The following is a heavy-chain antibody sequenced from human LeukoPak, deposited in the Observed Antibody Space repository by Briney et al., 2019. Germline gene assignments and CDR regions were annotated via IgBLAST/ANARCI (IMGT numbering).Heavy chain of an antibody. Sequence: GGSLRLSCAASGFTFDDYTMHWVRQAPGKSLEWVSLISWDSGSTYYADSVKGRFTISRDNSKNSLYLQMNSLRTEDTALYYCAKDSGDGGGDYWGQGTLVTVSS. D-gene: IGHD3-16*01. CDR3: AKDSGDGGGDY. CDR1: GFTFDDYT. CDR2: ISWDSGST. J-gene: IGHJ4*02. V-gene: IGHV3-43*01.